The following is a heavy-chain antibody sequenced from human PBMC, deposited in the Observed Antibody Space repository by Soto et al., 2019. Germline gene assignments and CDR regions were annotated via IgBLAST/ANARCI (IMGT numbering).Heavy chain of an antibody. V-gene: IGHV3-21*01. CDR3: AREGQDIVVVPAATPYYYYYGMDV. CDR2: ISSSSSYI. J-gene: IGHJ6*02. D-gene: IGHD2-2*01. Sequence: GGSLRLSCAASGFTFSSYSMNWVRQAPGKGLEWVSSISSSSSYIYYADSVKGRFTISRDNAKNSLYLQMNSLRAEDTAVYYCAREGQDIVVVPAATPYYYYYGMDVWGQGTTVTVS. CDR1: GFTFSSYS.